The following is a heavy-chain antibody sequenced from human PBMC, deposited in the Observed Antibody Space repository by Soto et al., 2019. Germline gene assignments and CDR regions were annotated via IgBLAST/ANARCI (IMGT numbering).Heavy chain of an antibody. CDR1: GSSLSTSGVG. J-gene: IGHJ6*03. CDR2: IYWDDDK. CDR3: AHSCSSRRPYYYYYYMEV. D-gene: IGHD6-13*01. Sequence: GSGPTLVNPTQTFTLTCTFSGSSLSTSGVGVGWIRQPPGKALEWLALIYWDDDKRYSPSLKSRLTITKDTSKNQVVVTMTNMGPVDRAIYYCAHSCSSRRPYYYYYYMEVWGKGTTVTVSS. V-gene: IGHV2-5*02.